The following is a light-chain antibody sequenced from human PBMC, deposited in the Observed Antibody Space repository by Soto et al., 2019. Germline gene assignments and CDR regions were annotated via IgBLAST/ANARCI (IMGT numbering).Light chain of an antibody. CDR3: QQVNNYPLT. CDR2: DAS. J-gene: IGKJ4*01. CDR1: QGISTF. Sequence: DIQMTQSPSTLSASFGDMVTIACRASQGISTFLAWYQQHPGTAPKRLIYDASNLQSGVPSRFSGSGSGTEFTLTISSLQPEDFATYYCQQVNNYPLTFGGGTKVDIK. V-gene: IGKV1-9*01.